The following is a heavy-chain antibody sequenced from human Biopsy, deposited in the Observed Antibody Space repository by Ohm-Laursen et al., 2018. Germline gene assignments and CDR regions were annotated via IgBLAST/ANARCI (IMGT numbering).Heavy chain of an antibody. Sequence: SDTLSLTCTVSGGSISSDYWSWIRQTPGKGLEWIGYIYYSGSTNYNPSLKSRVTISVDTSKNQFSLRLNSVTAADTAVYYCARATNSTGWPYYYFYGMDVWGPGSTVTVSS. J-gene: IGHJ6*02. V-gene: IGHV4-59*07. CDR1: GGSISSDY. CDR3: ARATNSTGWPYYYFYGMDV. CDR2: IYYSGST. D-gene: IGHD2/OR15-2a*01.